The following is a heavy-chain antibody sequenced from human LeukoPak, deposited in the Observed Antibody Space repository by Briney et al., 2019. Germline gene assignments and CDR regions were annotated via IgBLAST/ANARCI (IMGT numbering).Heavy chain of an antibody. Sequence: GGSLRLSCAASGFSFSAYTMNWVRQAPGKGLDWVSYISSSSSTIYYADSVKGRFTISRDNANNSLYLQMNSLRDEDTAVYYCARARRYRSSWYHDYWGQGSLVTVSS. CDR1: GFSFSAYT. V-gene: IGHV3-48*02. J-gene: IGHJ4*02. CDR2: ISSSSSTI. D-gene: IGHD6-13*01. CDR3: ARARRYRSSWYHDY.